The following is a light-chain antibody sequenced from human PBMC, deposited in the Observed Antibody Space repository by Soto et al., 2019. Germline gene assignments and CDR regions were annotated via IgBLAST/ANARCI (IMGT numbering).Light chain of an antibody. CDR1: SSDVGGYHY. Sequence: SVLTQPRSVSGSPGQSVTLSCTGTSSDVGGYHYVSWYQHHPGKAPKIIIYDVNKRPSGVPDRFPGSKSGNTASLTISGLQTEDEADYYCCSYAGSYTLVFGGGTKVTVL. CDR2: DVN. CDR3: CSYAGSYTLV. J-gene: IGLJ2*01. V-gene: IGLV2-11*01.